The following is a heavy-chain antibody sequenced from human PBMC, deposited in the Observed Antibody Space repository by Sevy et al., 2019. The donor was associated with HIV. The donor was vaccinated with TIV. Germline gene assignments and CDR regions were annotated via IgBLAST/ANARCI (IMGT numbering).Heavy chain of an antibody. CDR3: AKGTSSGYDY. J-gene: IGHJ4*02. V-gene: IGHV3-30*18. CDR1: GFTFSSYG. D-gene: IGHD6-19*01. Sequence: GGSLRLSCAASGFTFSSYGMHWVRQAPGKGLEWVAVISYDGSNKYYADSVKGRFTISRDNSKNTLYLQMNSLRAEDTVVYYCAKGTSSGYDYWGQGTLVTVSS. CDR2: ISYDGSNK.